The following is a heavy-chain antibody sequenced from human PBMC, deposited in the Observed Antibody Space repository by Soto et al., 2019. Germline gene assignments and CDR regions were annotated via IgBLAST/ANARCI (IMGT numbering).Heavy chain of an antibody. V-gene: IGHV1-69*02. D-gene: IGHD4-17*01. J-gene: IGHJ4*02. CDR3: ARSYGDYEYYFDY. CDR1: GGTFSSYT. CDR2: IIPILGIA. Sequence: ASVKVSCKASGGTFSSYTISWVRQAPGQGLEWMGRIIPILGIANYAQKFQGRVTITADKSTSTAYMELSSLRSEDTAVYYCARSYGDYEYYFDYWGQGTLVTVSS.